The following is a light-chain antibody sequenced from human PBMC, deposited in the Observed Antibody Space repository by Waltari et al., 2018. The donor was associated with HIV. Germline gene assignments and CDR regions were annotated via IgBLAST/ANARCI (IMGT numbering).Light chain of an antibody. CDR1: TSNIGDGYD. Sequence: QSVLTQPPSVSGAPGQRVTISCTGITSNIGDGYDVQWYQHLPGTAPKLLIYGNNNRPSGVPDRFSGSRSGTSSSLAITGLQAEDEAVYYCQSYDSSLSVNWVFGGGTKLTVL. J-gene: IGLJ3*02. V-gene: IGLV1-40*01. CDR3: QSYDSSLSVNWV. CDR2: GNN.